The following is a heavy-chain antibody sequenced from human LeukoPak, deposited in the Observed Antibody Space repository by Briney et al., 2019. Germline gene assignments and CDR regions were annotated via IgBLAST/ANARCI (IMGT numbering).Heavy chain of an antibody. D-gene: IGHD1-26*01. Sequence: GGSLRLSCAAAGFTFDDYAMHWVRQAPGKGLEWVSGISWNSGSIGYADSVKGRFTISRDNAKNSLYLQMNSLRAEDTALYYCAKDIGWELLRAFDIWGQGTMVTVSS. V-gene: IGHV3-9*01. CDR1: GFTFDDYA. J-gene: IGHJ3*02. CDR3: AKDIGWELLRAFDI. CDR2: ISWNSGSI.